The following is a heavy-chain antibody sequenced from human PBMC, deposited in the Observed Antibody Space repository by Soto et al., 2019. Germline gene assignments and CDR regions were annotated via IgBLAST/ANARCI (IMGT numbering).Heavy chain of an antibody. CDR2: IKQDGSEK. CDR1: GFTFSSYW. Sequence: GSLRLSCAVSGFTFSSYWMSWVRQAPGKGLEWVANIKQDGSEKYYVDSVKGRFTISRDNAKNSLYLQMNSLRAEDTAVYYCARGFPEGDSYGFHVYYYYGMDVWGQGTTVTVSS. J-gene: IGHJ6*02. CDR3: ARGFPEGDSYGFHVYYYYGMDV. V-gene: IGHV3-7*03. D-gene: IGHD5-18*01.